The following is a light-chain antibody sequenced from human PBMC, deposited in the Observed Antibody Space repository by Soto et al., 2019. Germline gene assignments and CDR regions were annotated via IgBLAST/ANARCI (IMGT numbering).Light chain of an antibody. CDR1: QSVSSSH. V-gene: IGKV3-20*01. J-gene: IGKJ2*01. Sequence: EIVLTQSPGTLSLSPGERATLSCRASQSVSSSHLAWYQQNPGQAPRLLIFGASSRATGIPDRFSGSGSGTDFTLTISRLEPEDFAVYYCKQYDSSPGYTFGQGTQLQIK. CDR2: GAS. CDR3: KQYDSSPGYT.